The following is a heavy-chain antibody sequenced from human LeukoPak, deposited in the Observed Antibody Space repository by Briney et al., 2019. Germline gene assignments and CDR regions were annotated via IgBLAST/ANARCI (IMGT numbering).Heavy chain of an antibody. V-gene: IGHV3-33*01. J-gene: IGHJ3*02. CDR1: GFTFSNYV. CDR3: SGTSVAASCPLRSRRYLLVFDI. D-gene: IGHD1-14*01. Sequence: PGGSLRLSCASSGFTFSNYVMHWVRQTPGKGLEGVAVIWYDGSNKYYADFVKGRFTISRDNSKNTLYLQMNSLRAEDTAVFYCSGTSVAASCPLRSRRYLLVFDIWGQGTMVTVPS. CDR2: IWYDGSNK.